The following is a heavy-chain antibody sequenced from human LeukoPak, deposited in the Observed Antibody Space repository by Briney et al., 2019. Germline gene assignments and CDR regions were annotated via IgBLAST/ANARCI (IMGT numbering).Heavy chain of an antibody. CDR1: GGTFSSYA. CDR2: IIPIFGTA. Sequence: ASVKVSCKASGGTFSSYAISWVRQAPGQGLEWMGGIIPIFGTANYAQKFQGRVTITADESTSTAYMELSSLRSEDTAVYYCAKGGYNWNYGAAYYYCMDVWGKGTTVTVSS. CDR3: AKGGYNWNYGAAYYYCMDV. J-gene: IGHJ6*03. D-gene: IGHD1-7*01. V-gene: IGHV1-69*01.